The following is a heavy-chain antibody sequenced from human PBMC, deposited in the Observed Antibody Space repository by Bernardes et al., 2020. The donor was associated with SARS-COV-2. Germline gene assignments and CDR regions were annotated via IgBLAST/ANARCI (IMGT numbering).Heavy chain of an antibody. CDR2: ISWDGSTT. V-gene: IGHV3-43*01. CDR1: GFTFEDYT. J-gene: IGHJ3*01. D-gene: IGHD3-3*01. CDR3: ATERQSLTIFGVGHDAFDF. Sequence: GGSLRLSCAASGFTFEDYTMHWVRQVPGKGLEWVSLISWDGSTTNCADSVKGRFFISRDSSRNTLHLQMNSLRKEDTALYYCATERQSLTIFGVGHDAFDFWGQGTMVTVSS.